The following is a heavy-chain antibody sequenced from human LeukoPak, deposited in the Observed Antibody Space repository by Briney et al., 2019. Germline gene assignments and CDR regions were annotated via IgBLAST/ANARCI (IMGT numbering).Heavy chain of an antibody. D-gene: IGHD4-17*01. Sequence: GGSLRLSCVASGFTFGKYWMSWVRQAPGKGLEWVANIKLDGSEKNYVDSVKGRFTISRDNSKNTLYLQMNSLRAEDTAVYYCANDYGFYWGQGTLVTVSS. CDR3: ANDYGFY. V-gene: IGHV3-7*03. CDR2: IKLDGSEK. CDR1: GFTFGKYW. J-gene: IGHJ4*02.